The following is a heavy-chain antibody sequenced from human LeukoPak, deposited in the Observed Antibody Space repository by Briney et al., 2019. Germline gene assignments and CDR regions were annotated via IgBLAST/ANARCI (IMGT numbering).Heavy chain of an antibody. V-gene: IGHV1-46*01. Sequence: ASVKVSCKASGYTFTSNYIHWVRQAPGQGLEWMGMIYPRDGSTSYAQKFQGRVTVTRDTSTSTVHMELSGLRSEDTAVYYCARDQEAFDYWGQGTLVTVSS. CDR1: GYTFTSNY. CDR3: ARDQEAFDY. J-gene: IGHJ4*02. CDR2: IYPRDGST.